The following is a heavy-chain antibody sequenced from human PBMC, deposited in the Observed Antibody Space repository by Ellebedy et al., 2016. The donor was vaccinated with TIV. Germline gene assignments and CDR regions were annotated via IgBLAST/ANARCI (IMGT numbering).Heavy chain of an antibody. V-gene: IGHV3-13*01. J-gene: IGHJ3*01. CDR2: IGTAGDT. CDR3: ARDPVGVGPAFDV. CDR1: GFTLSSYD. Sequence: GESLKISCAASGFTLSSYDMHWVRQATGKGLEWVSTIGTAGDTYYPGSVKGRFTISRDNSKDTLYLQMNSLRAEDTAIYYCARDPVGVGPAFDVWGQGTMVTVSS. D-gene: IGHD4-23*01.